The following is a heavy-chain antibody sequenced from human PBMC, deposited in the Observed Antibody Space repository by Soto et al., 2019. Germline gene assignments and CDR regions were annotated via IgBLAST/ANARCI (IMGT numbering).Heavy chain of an antibody. V-gene: IGHV3-23*01. CDR3: AKQGNGYNTDY. CDR2: ISDSGVSS. D-gene: IGHD5-12*01. CDR1: GFTFSTCA. Sequence: SGGSLRLSXAASGFTFSTCAMNWVRQAPGKGLEWVSGISDSGVSSYYADSVKGRFTISRDNSKNTLHLQMNSLRAEDTAVYYCAKQGNGYNTDYWSQGTLVTVPQ. J-gene: IGHJ4*02.